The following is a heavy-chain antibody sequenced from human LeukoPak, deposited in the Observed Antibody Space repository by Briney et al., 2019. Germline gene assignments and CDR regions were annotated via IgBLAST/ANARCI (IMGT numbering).Heavy chain of an antibody. J-gene: IGHJ4*02. CDR3: AISPNPYYFDY. V-gene: IGHV3-53*01. Sequence: GGSLRLSCAASGFTVSDNYMSWVRQAPGKGLEWVSFIYSGGTTNYADSVRGRFTISRDNSKTTLYLQMNSLTAEDTAVYYCAISPNPYYFDYWGRGTLVTVSS. CDR1: GFTVSDNY. CDR2: IYSGGTT.